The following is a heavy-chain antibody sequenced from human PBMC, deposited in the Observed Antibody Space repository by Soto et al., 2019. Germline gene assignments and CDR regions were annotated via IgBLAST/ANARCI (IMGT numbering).Heavy chain of an antibody. D-gene: IGHD1-26*01. V-gene: IGHV3-23*01. J-gene: IGHJ5*02. Sequence: GGSLRLSCAASGFTFSDYALHWVRQAPGKGLEWISSISGSGFKKYYADSVKGRFTISRDNSKSTVYLELNNLSAEDTAVYHCAKNQGVELVPLATVDWFDPWGQGSVVTVSS. CDR2: ISGSGFKK. CDR1: GFTFSDYA. CDR3: AKNQGVELVPLATVDWFDP.